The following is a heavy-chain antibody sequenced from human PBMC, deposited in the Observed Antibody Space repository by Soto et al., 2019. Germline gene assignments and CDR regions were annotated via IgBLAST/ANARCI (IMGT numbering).Heavy chain of an antibody. V-gene: IGHV4-34*01. Sequence: ASETLSLTCAVYGGSFSGYYWSWIRQPPGKGLEWIGEINHSGSTNYNPSLKSRVTISVDTSKNQFSLKLSSVTAADTAVYYCARGRAVAGPPHNWFDPWGQGTLVTVSS. D-gene: IGHD6-19*01. CDR3: ARGRAVAGPPHNWFDP. J-gene: IGHJ5*02. CDR2: INHSGST. CDR1: GGSFSGYY.